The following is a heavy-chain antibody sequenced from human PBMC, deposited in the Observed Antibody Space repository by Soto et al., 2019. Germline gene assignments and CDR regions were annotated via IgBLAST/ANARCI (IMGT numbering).Heavy chain of an antibody. Sequence: PSETLSLTCTFSGGSISSYYWSWIRQPPGKGLEWIGYIYYSGSTNYNPSLKRRVIISVDTSKNQFSLKLSSVTAADTAVYYCARHASCTNGVCYPAFNWFDPWGQGTLVTVSS. D-gene: IGHD2-8*01. V-gene: IGHV4-59*08. CDR1: GGSISSYY. J-gene: IGHJ5*02. CDR3: ARHASCTNGVCYPAFNWFDP. CDR2: IYYSGST.